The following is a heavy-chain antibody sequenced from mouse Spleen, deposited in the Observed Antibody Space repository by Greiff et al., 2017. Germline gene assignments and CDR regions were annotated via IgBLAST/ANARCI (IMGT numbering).Heavy chain of an antibody. CDR2: IDPETGGT. CDR3: TREGQNYYGSSYGDY. J-gene: IGHJ2*01. CDR1: GYTFTDYE. Sequence: VQLQQSGAELVRPGASVTLSCKASGYTFTDYEMHWVKQTPVHGLEWIGAIDPETGGTAYNQKFKGKAILTADKSSSTAYMELRSLTSEDSAVYYCTREGQNYYGSSYGDYWGQGTTLTVSS. V-gene: IGHV1-15*01. D-gene: IGHD1-1*01.